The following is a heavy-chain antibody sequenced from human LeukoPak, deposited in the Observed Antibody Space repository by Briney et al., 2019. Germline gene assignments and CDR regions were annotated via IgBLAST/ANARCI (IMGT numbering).Heavy chain of an antibody. CDR1: GGSLSAYY. J-gene: IGHJ2*01. CDR2: ITRTGRI. D-gene: IGHD3-9*01. V-gene: IGHV4-34*01. CDR3: ARLFDWGSDHWYFDL. Sequence: PSETLSLSRAVYGGSLSAYYLSSVPQSPAPELDGRGEITRTGRINYNPALKGRVTMSLDTSKNQFSLELSSMTAADTAVYYCARLFDWGSDHWYFDLWGRGTLVTVSS.